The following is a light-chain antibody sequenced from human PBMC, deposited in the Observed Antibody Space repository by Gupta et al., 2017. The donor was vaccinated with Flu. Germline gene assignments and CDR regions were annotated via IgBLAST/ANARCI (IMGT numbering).Light chain of an antibody. Sequence: QKPGNAPKILIYKASSLESGVPSRCSGSGYETEFTLTISSLQPDDFETYYCQQYNRPGAFGPGTKVDIK. J-gene: IGKJ3*01. V-gene: IGKV1-5*03. CDR3: QQYNRPGA. CDR2: KAS.